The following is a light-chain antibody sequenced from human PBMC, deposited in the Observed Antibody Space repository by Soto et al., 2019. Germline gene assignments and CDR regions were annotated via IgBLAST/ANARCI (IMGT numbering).Light chain of an antibody. V-gene: IGLV1-51*01. CDR3: GTWDSSLLAGV. CDR2: DTD. Sequence: QSVLTQPPSVSAAPGQKVTISCSGTTSNLGNNDVSWYQHVPGTAPKLLIFDTDRRPSGIPDRFSGSKSGTSATLGITGLQPGDEADYYCGTWDSSLLAGVFGGGTKLTVL. CDR1: TSNLGNND. J-gene: IGLJ2*01.